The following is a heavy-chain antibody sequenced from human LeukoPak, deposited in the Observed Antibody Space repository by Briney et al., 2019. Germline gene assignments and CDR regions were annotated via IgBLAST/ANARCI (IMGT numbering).Heavy chain of an antibody. CDR2: ISGSGDTT. J-gene: IGHJ4*02. Sequence: HTGGSLRLSCAASGFTFSSYAMNWVRQAPGKGLEWVSAISGSGDTTYYADSVKGRFTISRDNSKNTLFLQMNSLRAEDTAVYYCAKDREGLSSGYDLEYFDYWGQGTLVTVSS. CDR3: AKDREGLSSGYDLEYFDY. CDR1: GFTFSSYA. V-gene: IGHV3-23*01. D-gene: IGHD5-12*01.